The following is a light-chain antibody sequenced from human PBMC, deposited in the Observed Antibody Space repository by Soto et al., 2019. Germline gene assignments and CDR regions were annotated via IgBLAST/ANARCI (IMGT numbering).Light chain of an antibody. CDR3: QQYGSSPLMYT. Sequence: EIVLTQSPGTLSLSPGERATLSCRASQSVSSTYLAWYQHKPGQAPRLLIYGASSRATGIPDRLSGSGSGTDFTLTISRLEPEDFAVYYCQQYGSSPLMYTFGQGTKLEIK. J-gene: IGKJ2*01. CDR1: QSVSSTY. CDR2: GAS. V-gene: IGKV3-20*01.